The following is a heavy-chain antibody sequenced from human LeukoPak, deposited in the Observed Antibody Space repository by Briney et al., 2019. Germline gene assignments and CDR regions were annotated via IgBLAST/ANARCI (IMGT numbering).Heavy chain of an antibody. V-gene: IGHV1-2*02. CDR3: ARGGVATLGDLDY. Sequence: ASVKVSCKASGYTFTGYYMHWVRQAPGQGLEWMGWINPNSGGTNYAQKFQGRVTMTRDTSISTAYMELSSLRSEDTAVYYCARGGVATLGDLDYWGQGTLVTVSS. D-gene: IGHD5-12*01. J-gene: IGHJ4*02. CDR1: GYTFTGYY. CDR2: INPNSGGT.